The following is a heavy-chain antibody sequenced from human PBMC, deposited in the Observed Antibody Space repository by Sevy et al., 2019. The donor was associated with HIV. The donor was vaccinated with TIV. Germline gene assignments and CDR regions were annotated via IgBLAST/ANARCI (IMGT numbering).Heavy chain of an antibody. V-gene: IGHV3-33*01. CDR2: IWNDGSNK. CDR3: AREVSESAVAGPRLTRYFDY. Sequence: GGSLRLSCAASGFTFNTYGMHWVRQAPGKGLEWVAVIWNDGSNKYYADSVKGRFTISRDNSKNTLYLQMNSLRAEDTAVYYCAREVSESAVAGPRLTRYFDYWGQGTLVTVSS. J-gene: IGHJ4*02. D-gene: IGHD6-19*01. CDR1: GFTFNTYG.